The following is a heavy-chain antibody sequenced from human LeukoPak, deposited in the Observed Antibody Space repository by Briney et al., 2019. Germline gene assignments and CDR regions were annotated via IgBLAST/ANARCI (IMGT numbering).Heavy chain of an antibody. V-gene: IGHV3-33*08. CDR2: IWYGGSNK. D-gene: IGHD2-15*01. CDR1: GFTFSSYG. CDR3: AREGALGYCSGGSCYGYYGGKFDYYYYYMDV. Sequence: PGGSLRLSCAASGFTFSSYGMHWVRQAPGKGLEWVAVIWYGGSNKYYADSVKGRFTISRDNSKNTLYLQMNSLRAEDTAVYYCAREGALGYCSGGSCYGYYGGKFDYYYYYMDVWGKGTTVTVSS. J-gene: IGHJ6*03.